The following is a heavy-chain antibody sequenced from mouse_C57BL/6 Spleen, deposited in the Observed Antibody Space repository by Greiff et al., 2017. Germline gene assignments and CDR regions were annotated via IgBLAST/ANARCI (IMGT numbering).Heavy chain of an antibody. CDR1: GYTFTNYW. D-gene: IGHD2-1*01. CDR3: ARSRGGNYEDAMDY. Sequence: QVQLQQSGAELVRPGTSVKMSCKASGYTFTNYWIGWAKQRPGHGLEWIGDIYPGGGYTNYNEKFKGKATLTADKSSSTAYMQFSSLTSEDSDIYDWARSRGGNYEDAMDYWGQGTSVTVSS. V-gene: IGHV1-63*01. J-gene: IGHJ4*01. CDR2: IYPGGGYT.